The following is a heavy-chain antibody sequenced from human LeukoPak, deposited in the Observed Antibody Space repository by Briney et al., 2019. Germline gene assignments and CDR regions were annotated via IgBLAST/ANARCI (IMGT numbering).Heavy chain of an antibody. V-gene: IGHV4-39*01. J-gene: IGHJ3*02. D-gene: IGHD3-3*01. CDR3: ARQTALAGEWAFDI. CDR1: GASFSSSGYY. Sequence: ASETLSLTCAVSGASFSSSGYYWLWIRQPPGKGLEWIGSISYGGHTYYSPSLRSRVTISVDTSNNRFSLQLSSVTAADTAVYYCARQTALAGEWAFDIWGQGTMVTVSS. CDR2: ISYGGHT.